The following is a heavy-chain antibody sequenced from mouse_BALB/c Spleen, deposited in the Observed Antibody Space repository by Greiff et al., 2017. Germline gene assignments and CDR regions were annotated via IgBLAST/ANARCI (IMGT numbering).Heavy chain of an antibody. Sequence: EVKLMESGPGLVKPSQSLSLTCTVTGYSITSDYAWNWIRQFPGNKLEWMGYISYSGSTSYNPSLKSRISITRDTSKNQFFLQLNSVTTEDTATYYCARRVTTVVATGAMDYWGQGTSVTVSS. D-gene: IGHD1-1*01. CDR2: ISYSGST. CDR1: GYSITSDYA. CDR3: ARRVTTVVATGAMDY. J-gene: IGHJ4*01. V-gene: IGHV3-2*02.